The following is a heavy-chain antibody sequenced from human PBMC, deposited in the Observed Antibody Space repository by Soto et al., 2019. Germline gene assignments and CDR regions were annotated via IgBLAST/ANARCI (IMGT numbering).Heavy chain of an antibody. CDR2: ISTYNGNT. CDR1: GYMFRSYG. J-gene: IGHJ6*02. CDR3: ASSFSRTSYDFWSGYQTASDNYYYYYGMDV. Sequence: GASVKVSCKASGYMFRSYGISWVRQAPGKGLEWMGWISTYNGNTKYGQKFQGRVTLTTETSTSTAYMELRSLRSEDTAVYYCASSFSRTSYDFWSGYQTASDNYYYYYGMDVWGQGTTVTVSS. D-gene: IGHD3-3*01. V-gene: IGHV1-18*01.